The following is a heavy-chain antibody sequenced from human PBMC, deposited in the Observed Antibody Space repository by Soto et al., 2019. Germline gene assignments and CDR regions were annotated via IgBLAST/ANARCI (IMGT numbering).Heavy chain of an antibody. V-gene: IGHV3-7*01. J-gene: IGHJ4*02. CDR1: GFDFSNFW. D-gene: IGHD3-10*01. Sequence: EVQLVESGGGLVQPGGSLRISCDASGFDFSNFWMTWVRQVPGRGLEWVANINYDGSEKNYVDSVKGRFTIFRDNAKNSVDLLMSGLRVDDTAIYYCAKGSHPRSRLPVAVEHWGQGTLITIAS. CDR2: INYDGSEK. CDR3: AKGSHPRSRLPVAVEH.